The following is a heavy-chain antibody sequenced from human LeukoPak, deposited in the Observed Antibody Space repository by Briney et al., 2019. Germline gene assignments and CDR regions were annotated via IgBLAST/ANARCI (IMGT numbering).Heavy chain of an antibody. J-gene: IGHJ4*02. CDR2: ISGGGSST. V-gene: IGHV3-23*01. CDR1: GFTFSSYA. D-gene: IGHD3-16*01. CDR3: ANHPGGSFDY. Sequence: GGSLRLSCAASGFTFSSYAMSWVRQAPGKGLEWVSAISGGGSSTYYADSVKGRFTIFRDNSKDILYLYMSSLRAEDTAMYYCANHPGGSFDYWGQGTLVAVSS.